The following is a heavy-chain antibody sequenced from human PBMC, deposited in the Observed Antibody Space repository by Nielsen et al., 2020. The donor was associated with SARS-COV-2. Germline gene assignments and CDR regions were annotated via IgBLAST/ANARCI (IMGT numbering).Heavy chain of an antibody. CDR3: AKDIIPSWQQLALDY. V-gene: IGHV3-9*01. D-gene: IGHD6-13*01. CDR2: ISWNSGSI. J-gene: IGHJ4*02. Sequence: WIRQPPGKGLEWVSGISWNSGSIGYADSVKGRFTISRDNAKNSLYLQMNSLRAEDTALYYCAKDIIPSWQQLALDYWGQGTLVTVSS.